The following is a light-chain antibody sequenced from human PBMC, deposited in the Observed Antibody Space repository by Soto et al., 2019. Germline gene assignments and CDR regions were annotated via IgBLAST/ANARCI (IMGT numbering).Light chain of an antibody. Sequence: QSALTQPASVSGSPGQSITISCTGTSSDVGGYNFVSWVQQHPGKAPKLMIFDVSNRPSGVSNRFSGSKSDNTAYLTISGLQPDDEADYHCISYTSSSTYVFGPGTKVPVL. V-gene: IGLV2-14*03. CDR3: ISYTSSSTYV. J-gene: IGLJ1*01. CDR2: DVS. CDR1: SSDVGGYNF.